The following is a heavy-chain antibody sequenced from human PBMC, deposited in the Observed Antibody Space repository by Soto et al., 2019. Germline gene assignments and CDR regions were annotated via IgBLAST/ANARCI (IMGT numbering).Heavy chain of an antibody. CDR3: AREETNRSTCDEYSSSRARCGPPFLY. Sequence: GGSLRLSCAASGFTFSSYGMHWVRQAPGKGLEWVAVIWYDGSNKYYADSVKGRLTISRDNSKNTLYLQMNSLRAEDTAGYYCAREETNRSTCDEYSSSRARCGPPFLYWGQGTLVTVSS. J-gene: IGHJ4*02. D-gene: IGHD6-6*01. V-gene: IGHV3-33*01. CDR1: GFTFSSYG. CDR2: IWYDGSNK.